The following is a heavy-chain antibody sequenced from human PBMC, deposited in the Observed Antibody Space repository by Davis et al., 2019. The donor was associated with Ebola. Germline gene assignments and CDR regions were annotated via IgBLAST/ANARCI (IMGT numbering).Heavy chain of an antibody. CDR1: GFTFTAYA. V-gene: IGHV3-23*01. Sequence: PGGSLRLSCAASGFTFTAYAMSWVRQAPGKGLEWVSTITGVGGNTFYADSVRGRFTISRDNSKNTLYLQMNSLRAEDTAVYYCATYKQRGDFEIWGQGTMVTVSS. CDR3: ATYKQRGDFEI. J-gene: IGHJ3*02. CDR2: ITGVGGNT. D-gene: IGHD6-25*01.